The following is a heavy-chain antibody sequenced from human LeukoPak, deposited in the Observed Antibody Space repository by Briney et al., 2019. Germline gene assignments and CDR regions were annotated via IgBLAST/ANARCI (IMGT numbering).Heavy chain of an antibody. J-gene: IGHJ6*03. CDR1: GGSISSGGYY. CDR2: IYYSGST. Sequence: SQTLSLTCTVSGGSISSGGYYWSWIRQHPGKGLEWIGYIYYSGSTYYNPSLKSQVTISVDTSRNQFSLKLSSVTAADTAVYYCARVTSSQYYYYMDVWGKGTTVTVSS. V-gene: IGHV4-31*01. CDR3: ARVTSSQYYYYMDV. D-gene: IGHD2-2*01.